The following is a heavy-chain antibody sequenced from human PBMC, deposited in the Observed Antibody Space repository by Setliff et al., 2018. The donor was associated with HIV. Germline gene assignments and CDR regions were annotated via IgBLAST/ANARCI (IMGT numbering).Heavy chain of an antibody. D-gene: IGHD6-6*01. J-gene: IGHJ4*02. CDR3: ATSPGTYSSSSASYFDY. CDR2: MYPGDSDT. CDR1: GYTFSSYW. V-gene: IGHV5-51*01. Sequence: GESLRISCEGSGYTFSSYWIGWVRQMPGKGLEWMGIMYPGDSDTRYRPSFQGQVTISADKSISTAYLQWSSLKASDTAMYYCATSPGTYSSSSASYFDYWGQGTLVTVSS.